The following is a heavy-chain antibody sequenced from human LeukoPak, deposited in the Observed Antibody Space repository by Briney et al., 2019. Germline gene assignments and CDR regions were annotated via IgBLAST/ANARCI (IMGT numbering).Heavy chain of an antibody. CDR3: TRSPNYSDSSGYYYVSDS. CDR2: INPNSYDT. CDR1: GYTFNGYY. Sequence: GAGVTVSCQASGYTFNGYYIHWLRQAPGQALEWMGRINPNSYDTNYAQRSQGPVTMTRDTSISTVYMELSGLRSDDTAVYYWTRSPNYSDSSGYYYVSDSWGQGTLVTVSS. V-gene: IGHV1-2*06. D-gene: IGHD3-22*01. J-gene: IGHJ4*02.